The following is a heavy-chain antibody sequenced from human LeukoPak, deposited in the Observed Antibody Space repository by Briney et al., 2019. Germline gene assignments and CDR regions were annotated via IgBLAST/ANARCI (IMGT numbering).Heavy chain of an antibody. CDR3: TTGGLWYDYGDPGYYFDY. Sequence: PGGSLRLSCAASGFTLSNAWMSWVRQAPGKGLEWVGRIKSKTDGGTTDYAAPVKGRFTISRDDSKNTLYLQMNSLKTEDTAVYYCTTGGLWYDYGDPGYYFDYWGQGTLVTVSS. D-gene: IGHD4-17*01. CDR1: GFTLSNAW. J-gene: IGHJ4*02. V-gene: IGHV3-15*01. CDR2: IKSKTDGGTT.